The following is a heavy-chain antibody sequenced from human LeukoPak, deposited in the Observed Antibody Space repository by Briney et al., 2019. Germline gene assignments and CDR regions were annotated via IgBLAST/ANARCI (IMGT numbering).Heavy chain of an antibody. D-gene: IGHD3-22*01. V-gene: IGHV4-4*07. CDR1: GGSISSYY. J-gene: IGHJ4*02. CDR3: ARSAYYYDSSDYYYIPFDY. CDR2: IYTSGST. Sequence: SETLSLTCTVSGGSISSYYWSWIRQPAGKGLEWIGRIYTSGSTNYNPSLKSRVTMSVDTSKNQFSLKLSSVTAADTAVYYCARSAYYYDSSDYYYIPFDYWGREPWSPSPQ.